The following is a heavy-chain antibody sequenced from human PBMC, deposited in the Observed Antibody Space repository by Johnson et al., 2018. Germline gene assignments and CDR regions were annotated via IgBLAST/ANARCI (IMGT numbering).Heavy chain of an antibody. V-gene: IGHV3-74*01. CDR1: GFTFSSYW. D-gene: IGHD3-3*01. CDR2: INRDGSRT. CDR3: ARDGQNYDFWSGYYPYYYYYYMDV. Sequence: VQLQESGGGLVQPGGSXRLSCAASGFTFSSYWMHWVRQAPGKGLVWVSRINRDGSRTSYADPVQGRLTISRDNAKNTLYLQMKSLRAEDTAGYYCARDGQNYDFWSGYYPYYYYYYMDVWGKGTTVTVSS. J-gene: IGHJ6*03.